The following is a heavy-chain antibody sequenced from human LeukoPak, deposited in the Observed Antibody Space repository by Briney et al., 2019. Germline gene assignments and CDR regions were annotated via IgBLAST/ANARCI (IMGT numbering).Heavy chain of an antibody. CDR3: AKTRNYYYDGVDV. Sequence: PGGSLRLSCAASGFTFSTYAMTWVRQAPGKGLEWVSGISASGGSTYYADSVKGRFTISRDNSQNTLYVQMNSLRAEDTALYYCAKTRNYYYDGVDVWGQGTTVTVSS. V-gene: IGHV3-23*01. J-gene: IGHJ6*02. CDR2: ISASGGST. CDR1: GFTFSTYA.